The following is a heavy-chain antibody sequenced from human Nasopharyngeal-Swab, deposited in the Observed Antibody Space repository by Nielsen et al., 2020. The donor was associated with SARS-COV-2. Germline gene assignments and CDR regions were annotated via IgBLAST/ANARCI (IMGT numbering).Heavy chain of an antibody. CDR1: GYIFTNHY. V-gene: IGHV1-2*02. Sequence: ASVKVSCKASGYIFTNHYMHWVRQAPGQGLEWMGWINPNSGATNYAQNFQGRVTMTRDTSVSIGYMELSRLTSDDTAVYYCARTLSREGYNSRFDFWGQGTLVTVSS. CDR2: INPNSGAT. D-gene: IGHD5-24*01. J-gene: IGHJ4*02. CDR3: ARTLSREGYNSRFDF.